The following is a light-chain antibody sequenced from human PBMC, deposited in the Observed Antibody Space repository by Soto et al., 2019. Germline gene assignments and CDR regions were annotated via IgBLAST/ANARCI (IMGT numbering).Light chain of an antibody. Sequence: QSALTQPASVSGSPGQSITISCTGTSSDVGAYDYVSWYQQHPGKAPKFMLYEVSNRPSGLSNRFSGSKSGNTASLTISGLQPEDEADYYCSSYTTRSTWVFGGGTKLTVL. CDR2: EVS. CDR3: SSYTTRSTWV. V-gene: IGLV2-14*01. CDR1: SSDVGAYDY. J-gene: IGLJ3*02.